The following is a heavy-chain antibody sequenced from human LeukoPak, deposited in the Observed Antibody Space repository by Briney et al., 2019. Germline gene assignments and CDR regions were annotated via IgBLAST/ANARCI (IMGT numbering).Heavy chain of an antibody. CDR1: GFTFSTYP. Sequence: GGSLRLSCAASGFTFSTYPMHWVRQAPGKGLEWVAVISSDGSNQYYADSVKGRFTISRDNSRNTLYLQMNSLRPEDTAVNYCVTGRNYYYDYWGQGTLVTVSS. CDR2: ISSDGSNQ. V-gene: IGHV3-30*01. D-gene: IGHD3-22*01. CDR3: VTGRNYYYDY. J-gene: IGHJ4*02.